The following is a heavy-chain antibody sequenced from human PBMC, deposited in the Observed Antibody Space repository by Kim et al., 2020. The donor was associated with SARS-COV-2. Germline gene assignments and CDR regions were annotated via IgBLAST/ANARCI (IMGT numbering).Heavy chain of an antibody. CDR3: ARVGTYELNRHFDY. D-gene: IGHD3-3*01. CDR2: TYYRSKWFN. CDR1: GDSVSTYSAT. V-gene: IGHV6-1*01. J-gene: IGHJ4*02. Sequence: SQTLSLTCAISGDSVSTYSATWNWIRQSPSRGLEWLGRTYYRSKWFNDYAVSVRSRISITPDTSKNQFSLHLNSVSPEDTALYYCARVGTYELNRHFDYWSQRILVTVSS.